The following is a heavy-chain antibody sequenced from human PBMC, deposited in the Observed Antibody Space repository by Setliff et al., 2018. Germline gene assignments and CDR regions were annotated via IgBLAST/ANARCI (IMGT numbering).Heavy chain of an antibody. CDR1: GDSFNNYA. J-gene: IGHJ5*02. CDR3: ARSPAVLGIVYLDP. V-gene: IGHV1-69*05. CDR2: IIPMFGTP. D-gene: IGHD2-15*01. Sequence: GASVKVSCKASGDSFNNYAISWVRQAPGQGLEWMGGIIPMFGTPAYAQKFQDRVTITTDESTSTAYMELDSLRSEDTAVYYCARSPAVLGIVYLDPWGRGTLVTVSS.